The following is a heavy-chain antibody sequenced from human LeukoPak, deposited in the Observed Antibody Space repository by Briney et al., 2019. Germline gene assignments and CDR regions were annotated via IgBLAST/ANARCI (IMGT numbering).Heavy chain of an antibody. Sequence: GGSLRLSCAASGFTFSSYAMSWVRQAPGKGLEWVSAISGSGGSTYYADSVKGRFTISRDNSKNTLYLQMNSLRAEDTAVYYCATSERARGPYYYDSSGTWAAFDIWGQGTMVTVSS. D-gene: IGHD3-22*01. CDR1: GFTFSSYA. CDR2: ISGSGGST. J-gene: IGHJ3*02. V-gene: IGHV3-23*01. CDR3: ATSERARGPYYYDSSGTWAAFDI.